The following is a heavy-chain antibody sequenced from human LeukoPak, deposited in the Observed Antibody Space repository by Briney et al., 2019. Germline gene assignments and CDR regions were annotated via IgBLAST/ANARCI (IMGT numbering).Heavy chain of an antibody. D-gene: IGHD3-22*01. CDR3: ARAAYYYDSSGYLVGGYYFDY. V-gene: IGHV5-51*01. J-gene: IGHJ4*02. CDR2: IYPGDSDT. Sequence: GESLKISCKGSGYSFTSYWIGWVRQMPGKGLEWMGIIYPGDSDTRYSPSFQGQVTISADKSISTAYLQWSSLKASDTAMYYCARAAYYYDSSGYLVGGYYFDYWGQGTLVTVSS. CDR1: GYSFTSYW.